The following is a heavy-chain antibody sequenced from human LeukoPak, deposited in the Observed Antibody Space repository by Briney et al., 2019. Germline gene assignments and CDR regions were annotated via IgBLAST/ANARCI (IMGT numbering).Heavy chain of an antibody. V-gene: IGHV4-31*03. CDR2: IYYSGST. CDR1: GGSISSGGYY. Sequence: SQTLSLTCTVSGGSISSGGYYWSWLRQHPGKGLEWIGYIYYSGSTYYNPSLKSRVTISVDTSKNQFSLKLSSVTAADTAVYYCATTYSGYSNYFDYWGQGTLVTVSS. D-gene: IGHD5-12*01. J-gene: IGHJ4*02. CDR3: ATTYSGYSNYFDY.